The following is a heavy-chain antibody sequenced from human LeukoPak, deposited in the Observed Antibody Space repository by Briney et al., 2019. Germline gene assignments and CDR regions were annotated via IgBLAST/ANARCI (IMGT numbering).Heavy chain of an antibody. J-gene: IGHJ4*02. D-gene: IGHD3-3*01. V-gene: IGHV1-18*01. Sequence: ASVKVSCKASGYTFTSYGISWVRQAPGQGLEWMGWISAYNGNTNYAQKLQGRVTMTTDTSTSTAYMELRSLRSDDTAVYYCARDYGFLEWLLYGYFDYWGQGTLVTASS. CDR1: GYTFTSYG. CDR2: ISAYNGNT. CDR3: ARDYGFLEWLLYGYFDY.